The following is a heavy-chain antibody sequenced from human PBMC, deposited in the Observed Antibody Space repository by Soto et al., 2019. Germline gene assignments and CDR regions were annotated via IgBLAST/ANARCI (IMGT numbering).Heavy chain of an antibody. J-gene: IGHJ6*02. CDR1: GFTFSAYW. D-gene: IGHD1-20*01. CDR2: IKHDGSEK. CDR3: AIITRGFSMDV. Sequence: EVQLVESGGGLVQPGGSLRLSCAASGFTFSAYWMSWVRQTPGKGLEWVANIKHDGSEKYYVDSVKGRFTISRDNAKNSLFLERNSLGAEATAVFYCAIITRGFSMDVWGQGTTVTVSS. V-gene: IGHV3-7*01.